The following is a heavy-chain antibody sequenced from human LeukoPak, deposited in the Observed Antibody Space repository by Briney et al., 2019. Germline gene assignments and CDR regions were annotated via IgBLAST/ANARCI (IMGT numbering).Heavy chain of an antibody. Sequence: SETLSLTCTVSGGSISSSSYYWGWIRQPPGKGLEWIGSIYYSGSTYYNPSLKSRVTISVDTSKNQFSLKLSSVTAAGTAVYYCATSANSITMVRGVIIDWGQGTLVTVSS. CDR3: ATSANSITMVRGVIID. CDR2: IYYSGST. D-gene: IGHD3-10*01. CDR1: GGSISSSSYY. J-gene: IGHJ4*02. V-gene: IGHV4-39*07.